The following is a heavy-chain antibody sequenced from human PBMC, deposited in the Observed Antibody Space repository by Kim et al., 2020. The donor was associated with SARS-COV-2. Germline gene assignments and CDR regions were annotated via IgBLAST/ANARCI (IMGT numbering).Heavy chain of an antibody. CDR3: STGIAADN. Sequence: GETTDYTAPVRGRFLISRDDAKNTGYMQMNSLKSEDTGVYYCSTGIAADNWGQGTLVTVSS. D-gene: IGHD6-13*01. V-gene: IGHV3-15*01. J-gene: IGHJ4*02. CDR2: GETT.